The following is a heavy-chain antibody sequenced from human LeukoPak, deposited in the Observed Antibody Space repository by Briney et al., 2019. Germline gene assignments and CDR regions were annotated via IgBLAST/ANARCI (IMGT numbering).Heavy chain of an antibody. J-gene: IGHJ4*02. CDR2: INPNSGDT. CDR3: ASHSYGYRGLDY. CDR1: GYTFTAYY. D-gene: IGHD5-18*01. V-gene: IGHV1-18*04. Sequence: ASVKVSCKASGYTFTAYYIRWVRQAPGQGLEWMGWINPNSGDTNYAQKLQGRVTMTTDTSTSTAYMELRSLRSDDTAVYYCASHSYGYRGLDYWGQGTLVTVSS.